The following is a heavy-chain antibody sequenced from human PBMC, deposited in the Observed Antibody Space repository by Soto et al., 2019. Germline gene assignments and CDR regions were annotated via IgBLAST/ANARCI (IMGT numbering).Heavy chain of an antibody. J-gene: IGHJ3*02. CDR2: IYYSGTTT. V-gene: IGHV4-39*01. CDR1: GDSINRDAYY. CDR3: ARKVTRPIDAFDI. Sequence: SETLSLTCTVSGDSINRDAYYWAWIRQPPGKGLEWIATIYYSGTTTFYNPSLESRVTISVHTSKNQISLNLTSVTATDTALYYCARKVTRPIDAFDIWGQGTKVTVSS. D-gene: IGHD2-21*02.